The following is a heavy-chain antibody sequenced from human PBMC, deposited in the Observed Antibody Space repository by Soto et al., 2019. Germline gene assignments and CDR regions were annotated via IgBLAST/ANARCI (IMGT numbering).Heavy chain of an antibody. V-gene: IGHV4-4*02. CDR3: ARVPARITIFGVVINWFDP. CDR1: GGSISSSNW. J-gene: IGHJ5*02. Sequence: PSETLSLTCAVSGGSISSSNWWSWVRQSPGKGLEWIGEIYHSGSTNYNPSLKSRVTISVDKSKNQFSLKLSSVTAADTAVYYCARVPARITIFGVVINWFDPWGQGTLVTVSS. D-gene: IGHD3-3*01. CDR2: IYHSGST.